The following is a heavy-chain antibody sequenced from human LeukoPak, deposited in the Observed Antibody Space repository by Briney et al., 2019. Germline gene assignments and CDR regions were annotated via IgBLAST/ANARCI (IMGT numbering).Heavy chain of an antibody. J-gene: IGHJ4*02. CDR2: VHYSGTT. Sequence: SETLSLTCTVSDGSITNYDWSWVRQPPGKGLEFIGHVHYSGTTNYNPSLRSRVTISIDTSKKHFFLKLKSVTAADTAVYYCAAGYGDFRVEGRYFYSWGQGTLVTVSS. CDR1: DGSITNYD. D-gene: IGHD4-17*01. CDR3: AAGYGDFRVEGRYFYS. V-gene: IGHV4-59*01.